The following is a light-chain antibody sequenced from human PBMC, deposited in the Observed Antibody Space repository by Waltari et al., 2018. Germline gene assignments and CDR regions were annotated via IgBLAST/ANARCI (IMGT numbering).Light chain of an antibody. V-gene: IGKV2-30*01. CDR3: IQATHRPVS. CDR2: KVS. Sequence: DVGLTESPLSPPVTLGQPASISCRSSQSLVYTDGISYLNSFHQRPGQAPSRLIYKVSIRDWGAPHIVSGRGAGTEVTLMISRVEAKDVGVYCCIQATHRPVSFGQGTRVA. J-gene: IGKJ5*01. CDR1: QSLVYTDGISY.